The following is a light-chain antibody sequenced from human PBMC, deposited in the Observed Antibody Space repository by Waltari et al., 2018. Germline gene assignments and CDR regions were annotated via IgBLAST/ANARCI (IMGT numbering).Light chain of an antibody. V-gene: IGLV3-21*02. CDR2: DDS. CDR1: NVGGKN. J-gene: IGLJ2*01. Sequence: SYVLTQPPSVSVAPGQTANIACEGNNVGGKNVHWYQQPPGQAPVLVVYDDSARPSGSPDRFAGSNSGNTATLTISRVEAGDEADDYCQVWDNSNSHQVFGGGTKLTVL. CDR3: QVWDNSNSHQV.